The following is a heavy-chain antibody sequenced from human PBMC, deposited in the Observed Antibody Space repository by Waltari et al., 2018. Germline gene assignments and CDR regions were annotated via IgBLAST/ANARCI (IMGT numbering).Heavy chain of an antibody. J-gene: IGHJ4*02. V-gene: IGHV4-39*07. Sequence: QLQLQESGPGLVKPSETLSLTCAVSGGSISSRSYYWAWIRQPLGKGLGWFGSISYSRSTYDNPAQERRVTIREDTTKNQFSLKLSSGAAADAAEYYGGGDGDYCGSGSYYGADYWGQGTLVTVSS. CDR1: GGSISSRSYY. CDR2: ISYSRST. D-gene: IGHD3-10*01. CDR3: GGDGDYCGSGSYYGADY.